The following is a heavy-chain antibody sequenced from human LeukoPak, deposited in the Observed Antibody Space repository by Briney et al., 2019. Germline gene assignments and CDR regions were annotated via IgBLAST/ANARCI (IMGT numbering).Heavy chain of an antibody. D-gene: IGHD6-13*01. J-gene: IGHJ2*01. CDR3: ARQFYSSSWYFDL. CDR2: INHSGST. CDR1: GGSFSGYY. Sequence: SETLSLTCAVYGGSFSGYYWSWIRQPPGKGLEWIGEINHSGSTNYNPSLKSRVTISVDTSKNQFSLKLSSVTAADTAVYYCARQFYSSSWYFDLWGRGTLVTVCS. V-gene: IGHV4-34*01.